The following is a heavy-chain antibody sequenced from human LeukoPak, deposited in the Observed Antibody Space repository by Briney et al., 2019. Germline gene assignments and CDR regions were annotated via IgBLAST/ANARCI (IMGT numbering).Heavy chain of an antibody. CDR1: GFTFSSYW. CDR2: IKQDGSEK. V-gene: IGHV3-7*03. Sequence: PGGSLRLSCAASGFTFSSYWMSWVRQAPGKGLEWVANIKQDGSEKYYVDSVKGRFTISRDNAKNSLYLQMNSLRAEDTAVYYCAKDLVLCSGGSCRDYWGQGTLVTVSS. J-gene: IGHJ4*02. D-gene: IGHD2-15*01. CDR3: AKDLVLCSGGSCRDY.